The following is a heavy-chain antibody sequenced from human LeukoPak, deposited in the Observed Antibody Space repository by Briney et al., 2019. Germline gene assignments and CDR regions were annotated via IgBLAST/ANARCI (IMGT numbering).Heavy chain of an antibody. J-gene: IGHJ3*02. Sequence: GGSLRLSCAASEITVSRYSMNWVRQAPGKGLEWIASFTGSSTTIYYADSVKGRFTISRDNAKNSLYLQMNGLRAEDTALYYCARDLGGSSWSLRAFDIWGQGTMVTVSS. CDR1: EITVSRYS. D-gene: IGHD6-13*01. CDR3: ARDLGGSSWSLRAFDI. CDR2: FTGSSTTI. V-gene: IGHV3-48*04.